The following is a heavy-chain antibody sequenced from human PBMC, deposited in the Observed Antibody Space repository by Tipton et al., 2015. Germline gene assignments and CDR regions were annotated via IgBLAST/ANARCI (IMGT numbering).Heavy chain of an antibody. Sequence: TLSLTCAVYGGSLSGYYWSWIRQPPGEGLEWIGYIYYTGSTNYNPSLKSRVTISVDTSKNQFSLKLNSVTAADTAVYYCARDSTHYYSSASYAFSFYYGMDVWGQGTTVTVSS. V-gene: IGHV4-59*12. D-gene: IGHD3-10*01. J-gene: IGHJ6*02. CDR2: IYYTGST. CDR3: ARDSTHYYSSASYAFSFYYGMDV. CDR1: GGSLSGYY.